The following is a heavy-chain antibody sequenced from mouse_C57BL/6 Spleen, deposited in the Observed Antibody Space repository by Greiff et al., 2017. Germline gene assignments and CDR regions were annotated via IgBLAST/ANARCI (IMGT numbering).Heavy chain of an antibody. J-gene: IGHJ3*01. CDR2: ISNLAYSI. CDR3: ARSYYDYDGWFAY. D-gene: IGHD2-4*01. Sequence: VQLKQSGGGLVQPGGSLKLSCAASGFTFSDYGMAWVRQAPRKGPEWVAFISNLAYSIYYADTVTGRFTISRENAKNTLYLEMSSLRSEDTAMYYCARSYYDYDGWFAYWGQGTLVTVSA. CDR1: GFTFSDYG. V-gene: IGHV5-15*01.